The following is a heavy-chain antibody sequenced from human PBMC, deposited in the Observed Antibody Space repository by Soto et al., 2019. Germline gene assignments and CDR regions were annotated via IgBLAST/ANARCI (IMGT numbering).Heavy chain of an antibody. Sequence: SETLSLTCAVSGGSITSANWWTWVRQPPGGGLEWIGEISHSGITNYKASLKSRVTMSVDKTKNDVSLKLTSVTAADTAVYYCARVLRGWFDPWGQGTPVTVPQ. J-gene: IGHJ5*02. V-gene: IGHV4-4*02. CDR1: GGSITSANW. CDR2: ISHSGIT. CDR3: ARVLRGWFDP.